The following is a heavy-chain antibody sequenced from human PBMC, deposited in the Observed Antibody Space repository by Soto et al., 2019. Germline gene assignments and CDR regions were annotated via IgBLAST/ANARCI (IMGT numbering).Heavy chain of an antibody. CDR1: GDSVSSNSAA. Sequence: SQTLSLTCAISGDSVSSNSAAWNWIRQSPSRGLEWLGRTYYRSKWYNDYAVSVKSRITINPDTSKNQFSLQLNSVTPEDTAVYYCARGYYGSGQSPSSFDYWGQGTLVTVSS. CDR2: TYYRSKWYN. CDR3: ARGYYGSGQSPSSFDY. V-gene: IGHV6-1*01. J-gene: IGHJ4*02. D-gene: IGHD3-10*01.